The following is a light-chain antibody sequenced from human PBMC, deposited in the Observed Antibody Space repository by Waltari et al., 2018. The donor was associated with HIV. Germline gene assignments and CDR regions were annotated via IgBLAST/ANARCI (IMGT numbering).Light chain of an antibody. J-gene: IGLJ3*02. Sequence: QSVLTQPPSASRPPGQRVLMSCSGSNSNIGNNFVSWFQQVPGRAPKLVIYRSDKRPSVVPDLFSAPRPGPPASLAITGLQSDVGAVSYCGSWDDTLSHWVFGGGTRLTV. CDR2: RSD. CDR3: GSWDDTLSHWV. V-gene: IGLV1-47*01. CDR1: NSNIGNNF.